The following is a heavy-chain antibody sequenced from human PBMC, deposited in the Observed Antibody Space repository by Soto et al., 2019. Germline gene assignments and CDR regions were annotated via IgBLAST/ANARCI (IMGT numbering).Heavy chain of an antibody. J-gene: IGHJ6*02. Sequence: SETLSLTCTVSGGSISTSNWWSWVRQPPGKGLEWLGEIYHDGSTNFHPSLKSRVTISVDTSKNQFSLKLSSVTAADTAVYYCARSQYYDFWSGYYTGNPGGYYYGMDVWGQGTTVTVSS. CDR1: GGSISTSNW. V-gene: IGHV4-4*02. CDR2: IYHDGST. CDR3: ARSQYYDFWSGYYTGNPGGYYYGMDV. D-gene: IGHD3-3*01.